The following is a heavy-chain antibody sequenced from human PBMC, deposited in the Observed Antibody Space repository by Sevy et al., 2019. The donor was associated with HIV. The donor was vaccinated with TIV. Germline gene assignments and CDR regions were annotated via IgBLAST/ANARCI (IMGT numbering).Heavy chain of an antibody. CDR3: ARGPDCGGDCDIGFYYPLDV. CDR1: GFTFSRYS. CDR2: ISGNSAAI. D-gene: IGHD2-21*02. J-gene: IGHJ6*02. V-gene: IGHV3-48*02. Sequence: RGSLRLSCAASGFTFSRYSMNWVRQAPGKGLEWISYISGNSAAIYYAYSVKGRFTVSRDNDNDALYLQLNSLRYDDTALYYCARGPDCGGDCDIGFYYPLDVWGQGTTVTVS.